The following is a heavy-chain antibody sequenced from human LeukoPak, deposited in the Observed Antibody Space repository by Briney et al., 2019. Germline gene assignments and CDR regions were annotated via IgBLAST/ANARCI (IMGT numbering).Heavy chain of an antibody. CDR1: GFTFSDYY. CDR2: ISSSGSTI. Sequence: GGSLRLSCAASGFTFSDYYMSWIRQAPGKGLEWVSYISSSGSTIYYADSVKGRFTISRDNSKNTVYLQINSLTAEDTAVYYCGRDSRWAQPDYWGQGTLVTVSS. J-gene: IGHJ4*02. D-gene: IGHD5-24*01. V-gene: IGHV3-11*01. CDR3: GRDSRWAQPDY.